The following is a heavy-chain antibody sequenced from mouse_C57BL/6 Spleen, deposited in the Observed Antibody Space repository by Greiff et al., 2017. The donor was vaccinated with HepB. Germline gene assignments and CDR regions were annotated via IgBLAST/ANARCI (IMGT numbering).Heavy chain of an antibody. Sequence: QVQLQQSGAELVRPGSSVKLSCKASGYTFTSYWMHWVKQRPIQGLEWIGNIDPSDSETHYNQKFKDKATLTVDKSSSTAYMQLSSLTSEDSAVYYCARGGYYGSSYDYAMDYWGQGTSVTVSS. CDR1: GYTFTSYW. CDR3: ARGGYYGSSYDYAMDY. J-gene: IGHJ4*01. V-gene: IGHV1-52*01. CDR2: IDPSDSET. D-gene: IGHD1-1*01.